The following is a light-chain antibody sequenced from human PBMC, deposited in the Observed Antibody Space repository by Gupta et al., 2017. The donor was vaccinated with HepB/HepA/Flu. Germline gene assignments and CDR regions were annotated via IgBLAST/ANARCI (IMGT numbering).Light chain of an antibody. V-gene: IGKV3D-20*01. CDR3: LQVCTSYPT. J-gene: IGKJ1*01. CDR2: DAS. Sequence: EVVLTQSPATLSLSPGERATLSCGASQSVSTSYLAWYQQKPGLAPRLLIYDASNRATGIPDRFSGSGSGTDFTLTISSLEPEDSALYYCLQVCTSYPTFGPGTKVEIK. CDR1: QSVSTSY.